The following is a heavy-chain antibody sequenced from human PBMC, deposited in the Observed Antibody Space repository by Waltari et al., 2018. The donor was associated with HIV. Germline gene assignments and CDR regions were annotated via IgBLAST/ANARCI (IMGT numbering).Heavy chain of an antibody. CDR2: TYYRSKWYN. Sequence: QVQLQQSGPGLVKPSQTLSLTCAISGDSVYRNSAAWHWIRQSPSRGLEWLGRTYYRSKWYNDYAVSVKSRITINPDTSKNQFSLQLNSVTPEDTAVYYCAREEQLDTHPYYYYGMDVWGQGTTVTVSS. J-gene: IGHJ6*02. CDR1: GDSVYRNSAA. V-gene: IGHV6-1*01. CDR3: AREEQLDTHPYYYYGMDV. D-gene: IGHD6-6*01.